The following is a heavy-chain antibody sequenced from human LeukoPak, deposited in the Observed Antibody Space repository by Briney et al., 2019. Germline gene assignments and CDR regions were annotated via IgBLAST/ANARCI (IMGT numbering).Heavy chain of an antibody. V-gene: IGHV3-11*01. Sequence: GGSLRLSCAASGFTFSDYYMSWIRQAPGKGLEWLSYISNSGYTIYYADSVKGRFTISRDNAKNSLYLQMNRLRAEDTAVYYCARLLWFGKFYFDFWGQGTLVPVSS. CDR1: GFTFSDYY. J-gene: IGHJ4*02. D-gene: IGHD3-10*01. CDR2: ISNSGYTI. CDR3: ARLLWFGKFYFDF.